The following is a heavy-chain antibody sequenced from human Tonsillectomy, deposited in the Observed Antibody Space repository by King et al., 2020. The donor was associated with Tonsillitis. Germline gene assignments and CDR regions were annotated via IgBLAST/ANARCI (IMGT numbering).Heavy chain of an antibody. CDR3: ARAVGHGPLYYFDY. D-gene: IGHD4-23*01. J-gene: IGHJ4*02. CDR2: IYFSGYT. Sequence: VQLQESGPGLVKPSETLSLTCTVSGDSISSNSYYWGWIRQPPGKGLEWIASIYFSGYTYYNPSLKSRVTISVDTSKSQFSLKLSSVTAADTAVYYCARAVGHGPLYYFDYWGQGALVTVSS. V-gene: IGHV4-39*01. CDR1: GDSISSNSYY.